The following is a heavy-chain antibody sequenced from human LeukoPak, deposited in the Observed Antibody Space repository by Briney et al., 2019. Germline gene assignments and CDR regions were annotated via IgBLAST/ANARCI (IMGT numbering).Heavy chain of an antibody. Sequence: GGSLRLSCAASGFTFSSYAMSWVRQAPGKGLEWVSAISGSGGSTYYADSVKGRFTISRDNSKNTLYLQMNSLRAEDTAVYYCAKGITMIVVVTPNPDAFDIWGQGTMVTVSS. CDR2: ISGSGGST. D-gene: IGHD3-22*01. V-gene: IGHV3-23*01. CDR1: GFTFSSYA. CDR3: AKGITMIVVVTPNPDAFDI. J-gene: IGHJ3*02.